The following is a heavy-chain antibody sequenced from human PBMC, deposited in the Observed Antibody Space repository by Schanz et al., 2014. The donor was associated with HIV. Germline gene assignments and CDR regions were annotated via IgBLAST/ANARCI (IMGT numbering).Heavy chain of an antibody. CDR3: ARDTLGTVYFFDY. Sequence: QVQLVQSGAEVKKPGSSVKVSCKASGGTFNIYTISWVRQAPGQGLEWVGGIIPIYGAAHYAQKFQGRATITADESTSTAYMELSSLRSEDTAVYYCARDTLGTVYFFDYWGQGTLITVSP. CDR2: IIPIYGAA. D-gene: IGHD7-27*01. J-gene: IGHJ4*02. CDR1: GGTFNIYT. V-gene: IGHV1-69*01.